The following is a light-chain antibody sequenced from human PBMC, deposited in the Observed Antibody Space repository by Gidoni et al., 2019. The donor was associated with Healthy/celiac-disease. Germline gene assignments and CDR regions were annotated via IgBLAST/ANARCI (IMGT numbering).Light chain of an antibody. CDR2: AAS. V-gene: IGKV1-39*01. CDR1: QSISSY. CDR3: QQIYSTLRVFT. J-gene: IGKJ3*01. Sequence: DIQMTQSPSSLSASVGDRVTITCRASQSISSYLNWYQQKTGKAPKLLIYAASSLQSGVPSRFSGSGSWTDFTLTISSRQPEDFATYYCQQIYSTLRVFTFGPGTKVDIK.